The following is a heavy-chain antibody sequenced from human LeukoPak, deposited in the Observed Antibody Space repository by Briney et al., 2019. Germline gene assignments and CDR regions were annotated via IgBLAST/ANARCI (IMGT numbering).Heavy chain of an antibody. Sequence: PGGSLRLSCAASGFTFSSYAMSWVRQAPGKGLEWVSAISGSGGSTYYADSVKGRFTISRDNSKNTLYLQMNSLRAEDTAVYYCARDWGKDTAMVLGYWGQGTLVTVSS. J-gene: IGHJ4*02. CDR1: GFTFSSYA. D-gene: IGHD5-18*01. CDR3: ARDWGKDTAMVLGY. CDR2: ISGSGGST. V-gene: IGHV3-23*01.